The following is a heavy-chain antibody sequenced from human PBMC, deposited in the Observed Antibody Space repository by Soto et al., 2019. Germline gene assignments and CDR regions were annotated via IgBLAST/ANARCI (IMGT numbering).Heavy chain of an antibody. D-gene: IGHD2-2*02. CDR3: ARDWGYTDRRYYFDY. J-gene: IGHJ4*02. CDR1: GYTFTANY. V-gene: IGHV1-2*02. Sequence: GASVKVSCKASGYTFTANYVHWVRQAPGQGFEWMGWIDPNSGGTNYAQSFHERVTMARDTSISTAYMELSGLRFDDTAVYYCARDWGYTDRRYYFDYWSQGTLVTVS. CDR2: IDPNSGGT.